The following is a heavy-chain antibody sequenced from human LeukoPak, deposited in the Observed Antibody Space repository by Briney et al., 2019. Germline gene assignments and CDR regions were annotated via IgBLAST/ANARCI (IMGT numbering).Heavy chain of an antibody. J-gene: IGHJ4*02. V-gene: IGHV1-24*01. CDR2: FDPEDGET. Sequence: ASVKVSCKVSGYTLTELSMHWVRQAPGKGLEWMGGFDPEDGETIYAQKFQGRVTMTENTSTDTAYMELSSLRSEDTAVYYCATGSKWELLFDYWGQGTLVTVSS. D-gene: IGHD1-26*01. CDR1: GYTLTELS. CDR3: ATGSKWELLFDY.